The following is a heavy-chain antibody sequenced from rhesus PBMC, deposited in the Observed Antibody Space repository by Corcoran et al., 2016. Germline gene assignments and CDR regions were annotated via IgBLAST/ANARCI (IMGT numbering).Heavy chain of an antibody. CDR1: GFTFSSYA. CDR3: AKVTAAGQFFDY. CDR2: ISSGGST. V-gene: IGHV3-103*01. Sequence: EVQLVESGGGLAKPGGSLRLSCAASGFTFSSYAMHGVRQAPGKGLEWVSAISSGGSTYYADSVKGRFTISRDNSKNTLSLQMNSLRAEDTAVYYCAKVTAAGQFFDYWGQGVLVTVSS. J-gene: IGHJ4*01. D-gene: IGHD6S26*01.